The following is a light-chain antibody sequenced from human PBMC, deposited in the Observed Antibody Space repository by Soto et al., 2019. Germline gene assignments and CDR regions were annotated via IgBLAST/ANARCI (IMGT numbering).Light chain of an antibody. CDR3: QQYNSYSQA. CDR2: DAS. Sequence: EIVMTQSPATLSLSPGERATLSCRASQTIDNTLAWYQRKPGQAPRLLIYDASTRATGVPARFSGSGSGTDFTLTISSLQSEDFATYYCQQYNSYSQAFGQGTKVEIK. V-gene: IGKV3-15*01. J-gene: IGKJ1*01. CDR1: QTIDNT.